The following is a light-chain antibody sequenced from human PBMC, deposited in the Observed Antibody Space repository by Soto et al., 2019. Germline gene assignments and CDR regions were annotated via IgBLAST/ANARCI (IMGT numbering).Light chain of an antibody. V-gene: IGKV1-5*03. CDR1: QSISSW. CDR2: KAS. J-gene: IGKJ1*01. Sequence: DIQMTQSPSTLSASVGDRVTITCRASQSISSWLAWYQQKPGKAPDLLIYKASSLESGVPSRFSGSGSGTEFTLTISSLQPDDFPTYYCQQYYTYSTTFGQRTKVEIK. CDR3: QQYYTYSTT.